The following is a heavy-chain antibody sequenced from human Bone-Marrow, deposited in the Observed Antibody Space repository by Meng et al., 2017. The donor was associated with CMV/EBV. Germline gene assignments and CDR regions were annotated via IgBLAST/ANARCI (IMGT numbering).Heavy chain of an antibody. CDR2: VTSDGSNK. Sequence: GESLKISCVGSGFTFSSYAMHWVRQAPGKGLEWVAVVTSDGSNKYYADSVKGRFTISRDNSKTTLYLQMNSLRAHDTAVYYCAKGKDTSYYYYGMDVWGQGTTVTVSS. V-gene: IGHV3-30*04. J-gene: IGHJ6*02. CDR3: AKGKDTSYYYYGMDV. CDR1: GFTFSSYA. D-gene: IGHD2-15*01.